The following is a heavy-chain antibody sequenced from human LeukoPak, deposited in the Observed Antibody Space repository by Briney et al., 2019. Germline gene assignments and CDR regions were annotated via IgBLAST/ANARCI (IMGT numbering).Heavy chain of an antibody. D-gene: IGHD3-10*01. CDR2: IYYSGST. Sequence: SETLSLTCAAYGGSFSGYYWSWIRQPPGKGLEWIGSIYYSGSTYYNPSLKSRVTISVDTSKNQFSLKLSSVTAADTAVYYCARHEWFGSFDYWGQGTLVTVSS. CDR3: ARHEWFGSFDY. J-gene: IGHJ4*02. CDR1: GGSFSGYY. V-gene: IGHV4-34*01.